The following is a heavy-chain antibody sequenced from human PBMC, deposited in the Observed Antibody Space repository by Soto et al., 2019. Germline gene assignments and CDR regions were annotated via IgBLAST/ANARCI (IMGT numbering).Heavy chain of an antibody. D-gene: IGHD3-9*01. CDR2: INHSGST. J-gene: IGHJ3*02. V-gene: IGHV4-34*01. CDR1: GGSFSGYY. Sequence: QVQLQQWGAGLLKPSETLSLTCAVYGGSFSGYYWSWIRQPPGKGLEWIGEINHSGSTNYNPSLKSRVTISVDTSKNQFSLKLSSVTAADTAVYHCARERELRYFDPDAFDIWGQGTMVTVSS. CDR3: ARERELRYFDPDAFDI.